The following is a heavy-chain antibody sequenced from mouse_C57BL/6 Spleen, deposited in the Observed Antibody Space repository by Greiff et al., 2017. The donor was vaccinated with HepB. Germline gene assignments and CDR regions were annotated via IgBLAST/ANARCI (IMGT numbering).Heavy chain of an antibody. J-gene: IGHJ2*01. V-gene: IGHV5-4*03. CDR2: ISDGGSYT. CDR3: AKGGPYDYDVGFDY. Sequence: EVKLMESGGGLVKPGGSLKLSCAASGFTFSSYAMSWVRQTPEKRLEWVATISDGGSYTYYPDNVKGRFTISRDNAKNNLYLQMSHLKSEDTAMYYCAKGGPYDYDVGFDYWGQGTTLTVSS. CDR1: GFTFSSYA. D-gene: IGHD2-4*01.